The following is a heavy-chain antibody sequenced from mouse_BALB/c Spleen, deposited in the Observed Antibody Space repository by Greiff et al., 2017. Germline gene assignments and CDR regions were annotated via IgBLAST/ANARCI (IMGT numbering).Heavy chain of an antibody. V-gene: IGHV2-9*02. CDR2: IWAGGST. CDR3: ARAGKLTEYYFDH. Sequence: QVQLKQSGPGLVAPSQSLSITCTVSGFSLTSYGVHWVRQPPGKGLEWLGVIWAGGSTNYNSALMSRLSISKDNSKSQVFLKMNSLQTDDTAMYYCARAGKLTEYYFDHWGQGTTLTVSS. J-gene: IGHJ2*01. CDR1: GFSLTSYG. D-gene: IGHD4-1*01.